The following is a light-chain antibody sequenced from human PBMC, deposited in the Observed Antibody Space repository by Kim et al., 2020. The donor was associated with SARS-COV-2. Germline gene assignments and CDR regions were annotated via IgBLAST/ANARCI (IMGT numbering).Light chain of an antibody. Sequence: GQKVTISCSGSSSNIGNNCVSWYQQLPGTAPKLLIYDNNKRPSGIPDRFSGSKSGTSATLGITGLQTGDEADYYCGTWDSSLSVVVFGGGTQLTVL. J-gene: IGLJ2*01. V-gene: IGLV1-51*01. CDR2: DNN. CDR1: SSNIGNNC. CDR3: GTWDSSLSVVV.